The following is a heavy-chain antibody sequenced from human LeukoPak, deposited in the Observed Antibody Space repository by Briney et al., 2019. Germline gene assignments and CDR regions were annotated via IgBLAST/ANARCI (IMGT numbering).Heavy chain of an antibody. V-gene: IGHV4-34*01. CDR3: ARARATVTFNWLDP. CDR1: GGSFSGYY. D-gene: IGHD4-17*01. J-gene: IGHJ5*02. CDR2: INHSGST. Sequence: SETLSLTCAVYGGSFSGYYWSWIRQPPGKGLEWIGEINHSGSTNYNPSLKSRVTISVDTSKNQFSLKLSSVTAADTAVYYCARARATVTFNWLDPWGQGTLVTVSS.